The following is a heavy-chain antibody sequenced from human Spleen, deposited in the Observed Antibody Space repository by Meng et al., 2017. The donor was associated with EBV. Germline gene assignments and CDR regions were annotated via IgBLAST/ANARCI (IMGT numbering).Heavy chain of an antibody. CDR1: GGYVRRSSYY. CDR2: IYYTGES. D-gene: IGHD2-21*02. CDR3: ASGVSGDYSRHFDY. Sequence: QGCGPRLDKLSEPLSLPCTVLGGYVRRSSYYRGWIRQPPGTGLEWMGTIYYTGESFYTPSLRSRVPVSADTPKNQLSLKLSSVTAAHTAVYYCASGVSGDYSRHFDYWGQGTLVTVSS. V-gene: IGHV4-39*07. J-gene: IGHJ4*02.